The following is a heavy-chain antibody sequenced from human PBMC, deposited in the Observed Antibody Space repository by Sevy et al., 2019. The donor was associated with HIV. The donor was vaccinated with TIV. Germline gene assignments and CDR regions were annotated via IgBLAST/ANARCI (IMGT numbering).Heavy chain of an antibody. V-gene: IGHV3-30-3*01. D-gene: IGHD3-9*01. CDR1: GFTFSSYA. J-gene: IGHJ5*02. CDR2: ISYDGTNK. Sequence: GGSLRLSCAASGFTFSSYAMHWVRQAPGKGLEWVAVISYDGTNKYYADSVKGRFTISRDNSKNTLYLQRNSLRADDTAVYYCVRGSGLVLESQWFDPWGQGTLVTVSS. CDR3: VRGSGLVLESQWFDP.